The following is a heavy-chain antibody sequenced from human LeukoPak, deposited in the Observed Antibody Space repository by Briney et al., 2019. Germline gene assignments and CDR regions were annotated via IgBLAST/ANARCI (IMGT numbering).Heavy chain of an antibody. D-gene: IGHD6-6*01. J-gene: IGHJ6*02. CDR1: GYSFTSYW. CDR2: IYPGDSDT. CDR3: ARNLVAGGGYYYGMDV. V-gene: IGHV5-51*01. Sequence: GESLKTSCRGSGYSFTSYWNGWVRQMPGKGLEWMGIIYPGDSDTRYSPSFQGQVTISADKSISTAYLQWSSLKASDTAMYYCARNLVAGGGYYYGMDVWGQGTTVTVSS.